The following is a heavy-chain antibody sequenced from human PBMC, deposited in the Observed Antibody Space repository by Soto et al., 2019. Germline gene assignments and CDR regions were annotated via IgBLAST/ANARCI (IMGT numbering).Heavy chain of an antibody. CDR2: MNPNSGNT. CDR3: ARVLSWASYYDFWSGYYNYYYDGMDV. V-gene: IGHV1-8*01. D-gene: IGHD3-3*01. CDR1: GYTFTSYD. Sequence: QVQLVQSGAEVKKPGASVKVSCKASGYTFTSYDINWVRQATGQGLEWMGWMNPNSGNTGYAQKFQGRVTMTRNTSISTACMELSSLRSEDTAVYYCARVLSWASYYDFWSGYYNYYYDGMDVWGQGTTVTVSS. J-gene: IGHJ6*02.